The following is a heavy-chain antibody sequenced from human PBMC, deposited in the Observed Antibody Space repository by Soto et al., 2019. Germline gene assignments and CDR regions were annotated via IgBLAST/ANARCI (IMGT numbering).Heavy chain of an antibody. D-gene: IGHD1-1*01. CDR2: MSYDGRNK. V-gene: IGHV3-30*18. Sequence: PGGSLRLSCAASGFTFSRYGMHWVRQAPGKGLEWVAVMSYDGRNKYYADSVKGRFTISRDNSKNTLYLQMNSLTAEDTALYYCAKDPGGGTFYYYYYGMDVWGQGTTVTVSS. J-gene: IGHJ6*02. CDR3: AKDPGGGTFYYYYYGMDV. CDR1: GFTFSRYG.